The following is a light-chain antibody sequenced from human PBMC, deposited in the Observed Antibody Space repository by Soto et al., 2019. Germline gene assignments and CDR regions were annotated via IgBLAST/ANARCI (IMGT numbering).Light chain of an antibody. CDR2: GAS. J-gene: IGKJ1*01. CDR1: QSIRSN. V-gene: IGKV3-15*01. Sequence: EVVMTQSPATLSVSPGEGATLSCRASQSIRSNLAWYQQKPGQAPRLLIYGASTRATGTPARFSGSGSGTEFTLIISSLQSEDFAVYYCQQYNNWPRTFGQGAKVEIK. CDR3: QQYNNWPRT.